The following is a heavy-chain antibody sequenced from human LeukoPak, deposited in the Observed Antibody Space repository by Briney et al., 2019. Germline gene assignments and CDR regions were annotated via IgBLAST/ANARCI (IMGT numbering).Heavy chain of an antibody. D-gene: IGHD6-19*01. CDR1: GYTFTSYY. V-gene: IGHV1-46*01. Sequence: ASVKVSCKASGYTFTSYYMHWVRQAPGQGPEWMGIINPSGGSTSYAQKFQGRVTMTRDTSTSTVYMELSSLRSEDTAVYYCASGVAGREAWFDPWGQGTLVTVSS. CDR3: ASGVAGREAWFDP. J-gene: IGHJ5*02. CDR2: INPSGGST.